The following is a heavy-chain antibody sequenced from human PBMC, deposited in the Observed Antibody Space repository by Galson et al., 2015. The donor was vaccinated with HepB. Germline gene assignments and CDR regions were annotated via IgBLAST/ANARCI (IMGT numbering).Heavy chain of an antibody. CDR1: GYTFTAFW. D-gene: IGHD3-10*01. CDR2: IAPSDSYT. V-gene: IGHV5-10-1*01. J-gene: IGHJ4*02. CDR3: ASRHSYFRSGTWYNVSDY. Sequence: QSGAAVKKPGESPRISCKGSGYTFTAFWITCVRQIPGKGLEWTGRIAPSDSYTHYTPSFQRHVSIPADKSITTAYLQWSSLKASDTAMYYCASRHSYFRSGTWYNVSDYWGQGTLVTVSS.